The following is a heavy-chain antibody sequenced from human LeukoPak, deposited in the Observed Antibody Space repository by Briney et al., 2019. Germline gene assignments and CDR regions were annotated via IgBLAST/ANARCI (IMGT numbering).Heavy chain of an antibody. CDR3: AKSPFDFWSGYPKVFDP. Sequence: GGSLRLSCAASGFTFSRYAMSWVRQAPGKGLEWVSAITGSGGSTYYTDSVKGRFTISRDNSKNTLNLQMNSLRVEDTAVYYCAKSPFDFWSGYPKVFDPWGQGTLVTVSS. D-gene: IGHD3-3*01. J-gene: IGHJ5*02. V-gene: IGHV3-23*01. CDR2: ITGSGGST. CDR1: GFTFSRYA.